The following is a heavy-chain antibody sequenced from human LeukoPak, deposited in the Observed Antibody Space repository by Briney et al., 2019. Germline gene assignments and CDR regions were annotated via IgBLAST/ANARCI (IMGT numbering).Heavy chain of an antibody. CDR1: GFTFSSYS. CDR2: ISSSSSYI. Sequence: PGGSLRLSCAASGFTFSSYSMNWVRQAPGRGLEWVSSISSSSSYIYYADSVKGRFTISRDNAKNSLYLQMNSLRAEDTAVYYCARAGYGSGSHFDYWGQGTLVTVSS. J-gene: IGHJ4*02. D-gene: IGHD3-10*01. V-gene: IGHV3-21*01. CDR3: ARAGYGSGSHFDY.